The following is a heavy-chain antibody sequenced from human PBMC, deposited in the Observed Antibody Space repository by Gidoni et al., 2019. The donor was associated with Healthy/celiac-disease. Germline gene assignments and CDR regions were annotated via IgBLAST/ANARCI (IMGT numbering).Heavy chain of an antibody. CDR3: ATLQGGVPY. Sequence: EVQLLESGGGLVQPGWSLGLSWAASGFTFSSYAMSWVRQAPGKGLEWVSAISGSGGSTYYADSVKGRFTISRDNSKNTLYLQMNSLRAEDTAVYYCATLQGGVPYWGQGTLVTVSS. V-gene: IGHV3-23*01. CDR1: GFTFSSYA. J-gene: IGHJ4*02. D-gene: IGHD3-16*01. CDR2: ISGSGGST.